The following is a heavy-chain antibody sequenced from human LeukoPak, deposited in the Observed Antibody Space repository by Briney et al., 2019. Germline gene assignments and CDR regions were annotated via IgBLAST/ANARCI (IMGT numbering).Heavy chain of an antibody. V-gene: IGHV3-30*18. D-gene: IGHD1-26*01. CDR2: ISYDGSNK. CDR3: AKVTGELPNY. J-gene: IGHJ4*02. Sequence: GGSLRLSCAASGFTFTSYGMHWVRQAPGKGLEWVAVISYDGSNKYYADSVKGRFTISRDNSKNTLYLQMNSLRAEDTAVYYCAKVTGELPNYRGQGTLVTVSS. CDR1: GFTFTSYG.